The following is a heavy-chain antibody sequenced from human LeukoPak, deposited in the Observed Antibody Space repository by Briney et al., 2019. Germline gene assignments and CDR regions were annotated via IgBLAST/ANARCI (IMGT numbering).Heavy chain of an antibody. D-gene: IGHD6-13*01. CDR1: GFTFSSYG. CDR2: IWYDGSNK. Sequence: GRSLRLSCAASGFTFSSYGMHWVRQAPGKGLEWVAVIWYDGSNKYYADSVKGRFTISRDNSKNTLYLQMNSLRAEDTAVYYCARDRGVAAAYFDYWGQGTLVTVS. J-gene: IGHJ4*02. CDR3: ARDRGVAAAYFDY. V-gene: IGHV3-33*01.